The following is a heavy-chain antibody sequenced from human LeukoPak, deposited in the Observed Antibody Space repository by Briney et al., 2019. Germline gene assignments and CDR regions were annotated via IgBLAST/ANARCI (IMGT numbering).Heavy chain of an antibody. CDR3: ARRVQMSSGSPTSNTWLDP. CDR1: GDSISSYY. CDR2: THYSGSS. J-gene: IGHJ5*02. D-gene: IGHD3-10*01. Sequence: PSETLSLTCIVSGDSISSYYWNWIRQPPGKGLEWIGHTHYSGSSNYNPSLKSRVTISVDTAKNQFSLKLISVTAADTAVYYCARRVQMSSGSPTSNTWLDPWGQGTLVTVSS. V-gene: IGHV4-59*01.